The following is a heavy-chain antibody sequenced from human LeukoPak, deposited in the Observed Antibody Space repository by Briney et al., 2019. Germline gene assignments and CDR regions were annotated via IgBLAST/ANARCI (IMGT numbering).Heavy chain of an antibody. V-gene: IGHV1-69*05. CDR3: AREDHTANNWFDP. CDR2: IIPMLGRS. CDR1: GGSFSSYG. D-gene: IGHD5-18*01. Sequence: SVKVSCKASGGSFSSYGISWVRQAPGQGLEWMGGIIPMLGRSDYAQKFQGRVTISTDESTSTAYMEMSSLRSEDTAVYYCAREDHTANNWFDPWGQGTLVTVSS. J-gene: IGHJ5*02.